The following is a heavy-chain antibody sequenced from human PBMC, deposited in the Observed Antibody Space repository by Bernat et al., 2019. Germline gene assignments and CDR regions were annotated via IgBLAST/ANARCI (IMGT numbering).Heavy chain of an antibody. CDR1: GFSLSTSGMC. J-gene: IGHJ4*02. D-gene: IGHD3-10*01. CDR2: IDWDDDK. Sequence: QVTLRESGPALVKPTQTLTLTCTFSGFSLSTSGMCVSWIRQPPGKALEWLARIDWDDDKYYSTSLKTRLTISKDTSKNQVVLTMTNMDPVDTATYYCARIGGGVSGKYYFDYWGQGTLVTVSS. V-gene: IGHV2-70*15. CDR3: ARIGGGVSGKYYFDY.